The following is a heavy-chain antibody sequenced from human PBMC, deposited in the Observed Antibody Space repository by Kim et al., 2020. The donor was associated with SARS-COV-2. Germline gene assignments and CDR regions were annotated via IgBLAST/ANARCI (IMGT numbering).Heavy chain of an antibody. Sequence: SETLSLTCTVSGGSISSGGYYWSWIRQHPGKGLEWIGYIYYSGSTYYNPSLKSRVTISVDTSKNQFSLKLSSVTAADTAVYYCARLIYGSGSYYHNWFDPWGQGTLVTVSS. CDR2: IYYSGST. V-gene: IGHV4-31*03. D-gene: IGHD3-10*01. CDR1: GGSISSGGYY. CDR3: ARLIYGSGSYYHNWFDP. J-gene: IGHJ5*02.